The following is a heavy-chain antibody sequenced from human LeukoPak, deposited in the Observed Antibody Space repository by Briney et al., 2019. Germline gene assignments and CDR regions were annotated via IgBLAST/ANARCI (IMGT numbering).Heavy chain of an antibody. CDR2: IHYSGST. CDR1: GGSISSSSYY. V-gene: IGHV4-39*01. D-gene: IGHD3-22*01. CDR3: ARPRRNYYDSSGYYLDAFDI. Sequence: PSETLSLTCTVSGGSISSSSYYWGWIRQPPGKGLEWIGSIHYSGSTYYNPSLKSRVTISVDTSKNQFSLKLSSVTAADTAVYYCARPRRNYYDSSGYYLDAFDIWGQGTMVTVSS. J-gene: IGHJ3*02.